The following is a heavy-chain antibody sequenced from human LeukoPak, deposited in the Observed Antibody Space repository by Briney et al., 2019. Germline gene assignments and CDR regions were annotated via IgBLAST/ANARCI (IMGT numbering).Heavy chain of an antibody. D-gene: IGHD3-3*01. V-gene: IGHV3-30*03. Sequence: GGSLRLSCAASGFTFSSYGMHWVRQAPGKGLEWVAVISYDGSNKYYADSVKGRFTISRDNSKSTLYLQMNSLRSEDTAVYYCARARRPRSGYHLPLDYWGQGTLVTVSS. CDR3: ARARRPRSGYHLPLDY. CDR2: ISYDGSNK. J-gene: IGHJ4*02. CDR1: GFTFSSYG.